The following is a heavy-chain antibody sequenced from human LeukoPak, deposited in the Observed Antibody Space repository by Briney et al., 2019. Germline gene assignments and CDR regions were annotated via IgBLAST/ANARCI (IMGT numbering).Heavy chain of an antibody. D-gene: IGHD3-10*01. Sequence: SETLSLTCAVYGGSFSGYYWSWIRQPPGKGLEWIGEINHSGSTNYNPSLKSRVTISVDTSKNQFSLKLSSVTAADTAVYYCARSGITMVRGVRFDPWGQGTLVTVSS. J-gene: IGHJ5*02. V-gene: IGHV4-34*01. CDR2: INHSGST. CDR1: GGSFSGYY. CDR3: ARSGITMVRGVRFDP.